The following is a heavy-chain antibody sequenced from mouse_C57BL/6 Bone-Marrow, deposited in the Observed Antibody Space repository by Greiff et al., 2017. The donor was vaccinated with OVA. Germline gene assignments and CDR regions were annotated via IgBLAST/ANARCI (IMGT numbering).Heavy chain of an antibody. CDR3: ARSPTYFDV. J-gene: IGHJ1*03. CDR1: GFTFTDYY. V-gene: IGHV7-3*01. CDR2: IRNKANGYTT. Sequence: EVKLVESGGGLVQPGGSLSLSCAASGFTFTDYYMSWVRQPPGKALAWLGFIRNKANGYTTEYSASVKGRFTISRDNSQSILYLQMNALRAEDSATYYCARSPTYFDVWGTGTTVTVSS.